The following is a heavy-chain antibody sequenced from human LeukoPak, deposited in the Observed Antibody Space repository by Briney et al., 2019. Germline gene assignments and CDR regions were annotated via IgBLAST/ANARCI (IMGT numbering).Heavy chain of an antibody. CDR3: TSSRGASDF. Sequence: SETLSLTCAVSGVSIKTYYWSWIRQPPGKGLEWIGYIYASGATSYNPSLESRVTISIDTSKNQFFLNLRSVTAADTAIYYCTSSRGASDFWGQGILVTVSS. J-gene: IGHJ4*02. D-gene: IGHD1-26*01. V-gene: IGHV4-4*08. CDR2: IYASGAT. CDR1: GVSIKTYY.